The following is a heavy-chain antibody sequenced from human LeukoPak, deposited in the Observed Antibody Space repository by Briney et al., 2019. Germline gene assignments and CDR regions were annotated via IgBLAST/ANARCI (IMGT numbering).Heavy chain of an antibody. CDR3: ARGLLWFGELLFSHPLDY. CDR1: GFTFSSYW. J-gene: IGHJ4*02. D-gene: IGHD3-10*01. V-gene: IGHV3-7*01. Sequence: PGGSLRLSCVASGFTFSSYWMSWVRQAPGKGLEWVANIKQDGSEKYYVDSVKGRFTISRDNAKNSLYLQMNSLRAEDTAVYYCARGLLWFGELLFSHPLDYWGQGTLVTVSS. CDR2: IKQDGSEK.